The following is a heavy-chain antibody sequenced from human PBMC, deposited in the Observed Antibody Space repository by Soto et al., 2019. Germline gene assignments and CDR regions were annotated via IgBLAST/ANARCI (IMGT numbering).Heavy chain of an antibody. CDR2: IYFTDKT. D-gene: IGHD6-25*01. Sequence: QMLLQESGPGLVKPSQTLSLTCTVSGDSDNSGSYYWSWIRQLPGKDPEWIGYIYFTDKTYYNPSLKSRLAIPIDKSKNQFSLNLNSVTAADTAVYYCATNLYSSGPFASWGQGTLVTVSS. J-gene: IGHJ4*02. CDR1: GDSDNSGSYY. V-gene: IGHV4-31*03. CDR3: ATNLYSSGPFAS.